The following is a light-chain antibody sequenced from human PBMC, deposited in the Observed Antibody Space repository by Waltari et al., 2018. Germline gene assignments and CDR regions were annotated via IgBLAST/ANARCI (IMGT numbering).Light chain of an antibody. Sequence: ILLTQSPVILSVSPGGRATLSCRASQSISNNLAWYQQKPGQAPRLLIYGASNRATGIPARVSGSGSGTDFTLTIASLEPEDLAVYYCQHRYNWPRTFGQGTKVEIK. CDR1: QSISNN. V-gene: IGKV3-11*01. CDR3: QHRYNWPRT. J-gene: IGKJ1*01. CDR2: GAS.